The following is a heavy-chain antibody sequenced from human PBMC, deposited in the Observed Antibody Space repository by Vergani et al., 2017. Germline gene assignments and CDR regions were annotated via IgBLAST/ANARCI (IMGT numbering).Heavy chain of an antibody. D-gene: IGHD3-9*01. CDR2: INPSGGHT. V-gene: IGHV1-46*03. J-gene: IGHJ4*02. CDR1: GYTFTGYY. CDR3: ARGDYGILTGYRY. Sequence: QVQLVQSGAEVKKPGASVKVSCKASGYTFTGYYMHWVRQAPGQGLEWMGIINPSGGHTNYAQKFQGRVTMTRDTSTSTVYMELSSLRSKDTAIYYCARGDYGILTGYRYWGQGTLVTVSA.